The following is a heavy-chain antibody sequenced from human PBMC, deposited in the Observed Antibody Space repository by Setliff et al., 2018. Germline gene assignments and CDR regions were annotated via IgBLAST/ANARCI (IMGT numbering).Heavy chain of an antibody. Sequence: GEALKISCKGSGYSFTTYWIGWVRQMPGKGLEWMGIIYPGDSDTRYRPSFQGQVTISADKSISTAYLQLSSLKASDTAMYYCARHMVVRGVGGFDYWGQGTLVTVSS. V-gene: IGHV5-51*01. J-gene: IGHJ4*02. CDR2: IYPGDSDT. D-gene: IGHD3-10*01. CDR3: ARHMVVRGVGGFDY. CDR1: GYSFTTYW.